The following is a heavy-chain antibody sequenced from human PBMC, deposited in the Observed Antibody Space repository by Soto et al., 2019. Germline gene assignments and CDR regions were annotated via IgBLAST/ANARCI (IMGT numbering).Heavy chain of an antibody. CDR1: GYSISNTNW. D-gene: IGHD3-10*01. CDR2: IYYSGNT. J-gene: IGHJ5*02. CDR3: ARLGDSSGNHAYWFDP. V-gene: IGHV4-28*01. Sequence: QVQLQESGPGLVKPSDTLSLTCAVSGYSISNTNWWGWIRQPPGKGLEWIGYIYYSGNTYYNPSLKSRVTMSVDTSKNQFSLKLSSVTGVDTAVYYCARLGDSSGNHAYWFDPWGQGTLVTVSS.